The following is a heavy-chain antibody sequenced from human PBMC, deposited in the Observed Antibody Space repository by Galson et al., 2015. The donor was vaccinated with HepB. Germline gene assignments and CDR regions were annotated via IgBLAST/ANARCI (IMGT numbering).Heavy chain of an antibody. CDR2: INPSGGST. CDR1: GYTFTSYY. J-gene: IGHJ4*02. Sequence: SVKVSCKASGYTFTSYYMHWVRQAPGQGLEWMGIINPSGGSTSYAQKFQGRVTMTRDTSTSTVYMELRSLRSEDTAVYYCARERRRYYDSSGYQGEYWGQGTLVTVSS. CDR3: ARERRRYYDSSGYQGEY. D-gene: IGHD3-22*01. V-gene: IGHV1-46*01.